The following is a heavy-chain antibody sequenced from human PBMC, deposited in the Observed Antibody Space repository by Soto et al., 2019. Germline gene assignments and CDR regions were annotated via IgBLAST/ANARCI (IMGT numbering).Heavy chain of an antibody. J-gene: IGHJ4*02. D-gene: IGHD5-18*01. CDR1: GGSINSGGYC. CDR2: ISYGGSS. V-gene: IGHV4-31*03. Sequence: QVQLQESGPGLVKPSQTLSLTCTVSGGSINSGGYCWSWIRQHPGKGLGWNGCISYGGSSSSNPSLKSRVTISVDTSKNQFSLKLTSVTAADTAVYYCSRGILVWGQGALITVSS. CDR3: SRGILV.